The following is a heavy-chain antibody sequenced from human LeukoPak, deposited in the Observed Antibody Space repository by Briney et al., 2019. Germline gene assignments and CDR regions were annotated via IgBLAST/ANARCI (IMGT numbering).Heavy chain of an antibody. D-gene: IGHD6-13*01. CDR2: IIPIFGTA. V-gene: IGHV1-69*05. Sequence: SVKVSCKASGGTFSSYAISWVRQAPGQGLEWMGGIIPIFGTANYAQKFQGRVTITTDESTSTAYMELSSLRSEDTAAYYCAREGGAAAGTAYYYYYMDVWGKGTTVTVSS. CDR1: GGTFSSYA. J-gene: IGHJ6*03. CDR3: AREGGAAAGTAYYYYYMDV.